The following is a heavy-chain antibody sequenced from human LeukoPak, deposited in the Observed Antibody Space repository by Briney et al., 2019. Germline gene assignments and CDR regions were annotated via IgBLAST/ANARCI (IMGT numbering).Heavy chain of an antibody. D-gene: IGHD2-2*01. CDR3: AREGCSSTSCFFYYYYYMDV. V-gene: IGHV3-21*01. J-gene: IGHJ6*03. Sequence: SGGSLRLSCAASGFTFSSYSMNWVRQAPGKGLEWVSSISSSSSYIYYADSVKGRFTISRDNAKNSLYLQMNSLRAEDTAVYYCAREGCSSTSCFFYYYYYMDVWGKGTTVTVSS. CDR1: GFTFSSYS. CDR2: ISSSSSYI.